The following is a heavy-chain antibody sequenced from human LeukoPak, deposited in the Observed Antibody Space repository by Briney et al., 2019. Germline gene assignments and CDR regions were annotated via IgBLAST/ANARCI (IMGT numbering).Heavy chain of an antibody. CDR1: GFTVSSNY. J-gene: IGHJ4*02. CDR3: ARDPGPFFSFDY. D-gene: IGHD2/OR15-2a*01. V-gene: IGHV3-66*01. CDR2: IYSGGST. Sequence: GGSLRLSCPASGFTVSSNYMSWVRQAPGKGLEWVSVIYSGGSTYYADSVKGRFTISRDNSKNTLYLQMKSLSAEDTAVYYCARDPGPFFSFDYCGQGTLVTVSS.